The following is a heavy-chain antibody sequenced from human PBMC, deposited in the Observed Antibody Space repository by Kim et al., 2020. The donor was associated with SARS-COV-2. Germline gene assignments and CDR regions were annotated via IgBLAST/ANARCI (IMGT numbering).Heavy chain of an antibody. CDR3: ARPGRVATSDYFDY. D-gene: IGHD5-12*01. CDR1: GYTFNTYW. V-gene: IGHV5-51*01. Sequence: GESLKISCRGSGYTFNTYWIGWVRQMPGKGLEWMGIVYPGDSDARYSPSFQGQVTISADKSISTAYLQWSSLMASDTAMYYCARPGRVATSDYFDYWGQGTLVTVSS. J-gene: IGHJ4*02. CDR2: VYPGDSDA.